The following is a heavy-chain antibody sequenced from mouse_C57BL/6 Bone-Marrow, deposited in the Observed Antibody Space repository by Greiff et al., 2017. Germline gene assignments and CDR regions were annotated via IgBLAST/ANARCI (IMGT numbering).Heavy chain of an antibody. D-gene: IGHD1-1*01. CDR3: ASTTVVAVDY. Sequence: QVQLQQPGAELVRPGSSVKLSCKASGYTFTSYWMHWVKQRPIQGLEWIGNIDPSDSETHYNQMFKDKATLTVDKSSSTAYMQLSSLTSEDSAVYYGASTTVVAVDYWGQGTTLTVSS. J-gene: IGHJ2*01. CDR2: IDPSDSET. CDR1: GYTFTSYW. V-gene: IGHV1-52*01.